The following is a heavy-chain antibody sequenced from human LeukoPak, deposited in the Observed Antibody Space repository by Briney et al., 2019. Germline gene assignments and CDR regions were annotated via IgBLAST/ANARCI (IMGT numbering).Heavy chain of an antibody. CDR3: AREGVCGGDCYSKSY. D-gene: IGHD2-21*02. Sequence: GESLRLSCAASGFTFSSYWMSWVRQAPGKGLEWVANIKQDGSEKYYVDSVKGRFTISRDNAKNSLSLQMNSLRAEDTAVYFCAREGVCGGDCYSKSYWGQGTLVTVSS. CDR2: IKQDGSEK. CDR1: GFTFSSYW. V-gene: IGHV3-7*01. J-gene: IGHJ4*02.